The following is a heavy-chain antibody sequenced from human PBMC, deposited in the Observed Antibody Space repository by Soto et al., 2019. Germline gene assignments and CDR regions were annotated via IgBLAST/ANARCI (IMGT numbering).Heavy chain of an antibody. CDR2: INPSGGST. V-gene: IGHV1-46*01. J-gene: IGHJ4*02. Sequence: QVQLVQSGAEVKKPGASVKVSCKASGYTFTSYYMHWVRQAPGQGLEWMGIINPSGGSTSYAQKFQGRVTMTRDTSTSTVYMELSSLRSEDTAVYYCARGVSGGLSPPFYFDYWGQGTLVTVSS. CDR1: GYTFTSYY. D-gene: IGHD3-10*01. CDR3: ARGVSGGLSPPFYFDY.